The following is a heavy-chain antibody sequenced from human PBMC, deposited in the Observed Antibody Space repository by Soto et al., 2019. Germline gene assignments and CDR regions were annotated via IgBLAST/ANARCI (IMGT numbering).Heavy chain of an antibody. CDR1: GGSISSGDYY. J-gene: IGHJ4*02. Sequence: SETLSLTCTVSGGSISSGDYYWSWIRQPPGKGLEWIGYIYYSGSTYYNPSLKSRVTISVDTSKNQFSLKLSSVTAADTAVYYCASLHSGYAIDYWGQGTLVTVSS. CDR3: ASLHSGYAIDY. V-gene: IGHV4-30-4*01. CDR2: IYYSGST. D-gene: IGHD5-12*01.